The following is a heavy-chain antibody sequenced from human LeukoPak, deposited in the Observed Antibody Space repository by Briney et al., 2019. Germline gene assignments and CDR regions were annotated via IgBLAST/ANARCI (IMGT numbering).Heavy chain of an antibody. V-gene: IGHV1-69*04. CDR3: ARGSAMIVVVTPIQH. D-gene: IGHD3-22*01. CDR1: GGTFSSYA. J-gene: IGHJ1*01. CDR2: IIPILGIA. Sequence: VASVKVSCKASGGTFSSYAISWVRQAPGQGLEWMGRIIPILGIANYAQKFQGRVTITADKSTSTAYMELSSLRSDDTAVYYCARGSAMIVVVTPIQHWGQGTLVTVSS.